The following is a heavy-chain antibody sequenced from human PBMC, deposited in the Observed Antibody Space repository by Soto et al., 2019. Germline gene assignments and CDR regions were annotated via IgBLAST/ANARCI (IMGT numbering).Heavy chain of an antibody. V-gene: IGHV1-18*01. J-gene: IGHJ4*02. Sequence: XSVKVCCXSSVSTFTGYGSRLVRQAPGQGLEWMGWISAYNGNTNYAQKLQGRVTMTTDTSTSTAYMELRSLRSDDTAVYYCARSYYNAPHFDHWGQGTLVTFSS. CDR2: ISAYNGNT. CDR1: VSTFTGYG. CDR3: ARSYYNAPHFDH. D-gene: IGHD3-10*01.